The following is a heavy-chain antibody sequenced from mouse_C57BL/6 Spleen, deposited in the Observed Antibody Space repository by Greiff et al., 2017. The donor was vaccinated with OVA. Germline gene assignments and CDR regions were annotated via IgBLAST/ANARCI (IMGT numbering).Heavy chain of an antibody. J-gene: IGHJ4*01. CDR1: GYAFTNYL. V-gene: IGHV1-54*01. CDR2: INPGSGGT. D-gene: IGHD1-1*01. CDR3: ARIYYGSRDYAMDY. Sequence: QVQLQQSGAELVRPGTSVKVSCKASGYAFTNYLIEWVKQRPGQGLEWIGVINPGSGGTNYNEKFKGKATLTADKSSSTAYMQLSSLTSEDSAVYFCARIYYGSRDYAMDYWGQGTSVTVSS.